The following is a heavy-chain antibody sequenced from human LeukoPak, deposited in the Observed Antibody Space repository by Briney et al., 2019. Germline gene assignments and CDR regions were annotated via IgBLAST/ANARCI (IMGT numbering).Heavy chain of an antibody. D-gene: IGHD2-8*01. Sequence: SETLSLTCTVSGASITSYYWSWIRQPPGKGLEWIGYIYHTGSTNYNPSLKSRVTMSVDTSKNQFSLRLTSVTAADTAVYYCARDYKFYCTNGVCYTYYFDYWGQGTLVTVSS. CDR2: IYHTGST. V-gene: IGHV4-59*12. J-gene: IGHJ4*02. CDR3: ARDYKFYCTNGVCYTYYFDY. CDR1: GASITSYY.